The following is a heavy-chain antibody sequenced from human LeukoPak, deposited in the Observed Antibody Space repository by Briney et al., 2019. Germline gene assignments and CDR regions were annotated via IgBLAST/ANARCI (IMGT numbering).Heavy chain of an antibody. V-gene: IGHV3-7*03. CDR2: IKPDGREK. J-gene: IGHJ4*02. CDR1: GFTFGSYW. CDR3: ARDLAAAGTFDY. D-gene: IGHD6-13*01. Sequence: GGSLRLSCAASGFTFGSYWMTWVRQAPGKGLEWVANIKPDGREKNYVDSVKGRFTISRDNAKNSLYLQINSLRAEDTALYHCARDLAAAGTFDYWGQGTLVTVSS.